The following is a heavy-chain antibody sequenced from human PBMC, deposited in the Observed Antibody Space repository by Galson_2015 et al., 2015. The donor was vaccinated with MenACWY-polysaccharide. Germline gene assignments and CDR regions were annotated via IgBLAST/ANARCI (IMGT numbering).Heavy chain of an antibody. D-gene: IGHD6-19*01. Sequence: SLRLSCAAAGFTFNIYAMHWVRQAPGKGLEWVALISSDGADKYYADSVKGRFTISRDNHKNMVFLEMNSLRAEDTAVYYCVRGWCGGNGWYCFDLWGQGTRVTVSS. CDR1: GFTFNIYA. CDR3: VRGWCGGNGWYCFDL. V-gene: IGHV3-30-3*01. J-gene: IGHJ5*02. CDR2: ISSDGADK.